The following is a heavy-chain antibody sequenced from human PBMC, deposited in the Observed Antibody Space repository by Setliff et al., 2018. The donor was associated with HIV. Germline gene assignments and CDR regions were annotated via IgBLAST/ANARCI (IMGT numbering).Heavy chain of an antibody. Sequence: GGSLRLSCAASGFTVSSNEMSWVRQAPGKGLEWVSSISSGSSIYYGDSVKGRFAISRDNSKNSLYLQLNSLRAEDTAVYYCARDEAIEGALTYFDLWGRGTLVTVSS. CDR1: GFTVSSNE. CDR2: ISSGSSI. V-gene: IGHV3-21*01. D-gene: IGHD1-26*01. J-gene: IGHJ2*01. CDR3: ARDEAIEGALTYFDL.